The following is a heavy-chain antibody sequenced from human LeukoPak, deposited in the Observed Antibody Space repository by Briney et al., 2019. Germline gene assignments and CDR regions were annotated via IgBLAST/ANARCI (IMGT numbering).Heavy chain of an antibody. CDR3: TIQCSGSSCRLPGV. J-gene: IGHJ6*02. Sequence: PGGSLRLSCAASGFTFSSYAMSWVRQAPGKGLEWVSTISESGANTHYAASVKGRFTISRDDSKNTLYVQMNSLRVEDTAIYYRTIQCSGSSCRLPGVWGQGTTVTVSS. CDR1: GFTFSSYA. D-gene: IGHD2-15*01. CDR2: ISESGANT. V-gene: IGHV3-23*01.